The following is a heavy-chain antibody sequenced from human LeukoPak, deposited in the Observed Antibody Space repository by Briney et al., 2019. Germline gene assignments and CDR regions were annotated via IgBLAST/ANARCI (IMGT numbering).Heavy chain of an antibody. J-gene: IGHJ5*02. CDR1: GGSISSSNW. D-gene: IGHD2-2*01. Sequence: ASGTLSLTCAVSGGSISSSNWWRWVRQPPGKGLEWIGEIYHSGSTNYNPSLKSRVTISVDKSKNQFSLKLSSVTAADTAVYFCARIMGRGYCISTSCRGDWFDPWGQGTLVTVSS. CDR2: IYHSGST. CDR3: ARIMGRGYCISTSCRGDWFDP. V-gene: IGHV4-4*02.